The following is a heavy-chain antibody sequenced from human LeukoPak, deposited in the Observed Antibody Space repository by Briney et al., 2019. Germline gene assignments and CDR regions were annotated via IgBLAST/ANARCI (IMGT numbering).Heavy chain of an antibody. V-gene: IGHV1-69*05. CDR2: IITIFGTA. CDR3: ARSSTTVIAAAGTGWFDP. Sequence: APVKLSCKASGGTFTSYAISWVRQAPGQGLEWMGGIITIFGTANYAQKYQGRVTITTAEPTSTAYMELSSLRSEYTAVYYCARSSTTVIAAAGTGWFDPWGQGTLVTVSS. CDR1: GGTFTSYA. D-gene: IGHD6-13*01. J-gene: IGHJ5*02.